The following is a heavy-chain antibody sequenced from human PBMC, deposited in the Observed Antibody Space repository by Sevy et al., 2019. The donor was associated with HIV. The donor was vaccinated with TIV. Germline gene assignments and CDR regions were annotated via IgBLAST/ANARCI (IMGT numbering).Heavy chain of an antibody. J-gene: IGHJ4*02. CDR1: GYTFTTYN. Sequence: ASVKVSCKASGYTFTTYNIVWVRQAPGQGVEWLAWMGPYNGNKNYAQRVQGRVTMTTETFTDTAFLELRSLEFDDTATYYCARGSTSWYDYWGQGTLVTVSS. CDR3: ARGSTSWYDY. CDR2: MGPYNGNK. V-gene: IGHV1-18*01. D-gene: IGHD2-8*01.